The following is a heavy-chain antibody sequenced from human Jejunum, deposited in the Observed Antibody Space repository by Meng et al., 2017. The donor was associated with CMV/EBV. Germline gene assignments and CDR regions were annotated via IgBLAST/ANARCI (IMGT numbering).Heavy chain of an antibody. V-gene: IGHV1-18*01. CDR1: GYTFTNYG. Sequence: QAQLVQSEGEVKKPGASLKVSCKASGYTFTNYGITWVRQAPGQGLEWMGWINAYNGNTNYAQKLQGRVTMTTDTSTSTAYMEPRSLRSDDTAVYYCARNRPRGVATGANWFDPWGQGTLVTVSS. CDR3: ARNRPRGVATGANWFDP. CDR2: INAYNGNT. D-gene: IGHD5-12*01. J-gene: IGHJ5*02.